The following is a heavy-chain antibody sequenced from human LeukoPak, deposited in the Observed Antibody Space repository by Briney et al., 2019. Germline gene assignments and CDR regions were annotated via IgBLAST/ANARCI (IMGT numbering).Heavy chain of an antibody. V-gene: IGHV4-4*02. CDR3: ARGYHSGYDLYFDY. CDR2: IYHSGST. CDR1: GGSISSSDW. Sequence: SETLSLTCAVSGGSISSSDWWSWVRQPPGKGLEWIGEIYHSGSTNYNPSLKSRVTISGDTSKNQFSLKLSSVTAADTAVYYCARGYHSGYDLYFDYWGQGTLVTVSS. J-gene: IGHJ4*02. D-gene: IGHD5-12*01.